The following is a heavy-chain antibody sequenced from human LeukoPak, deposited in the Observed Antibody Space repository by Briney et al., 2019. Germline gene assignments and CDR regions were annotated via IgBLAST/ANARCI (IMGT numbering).Heavy chain of an antibody. J-gene: IGHJ4*02. Sequence: GGSLRLSCEASGFTFSGHSMSWVRQAPGKGLEWVASITSTGSHLYYASSLRGRFTISRDNAKNFLILQADSLRPEDTAVYYCARDGSPNYGYYAFFDNWGRGTLVTVSS. V-gene: IGHV3-21*06. CDR3: ARDGSPNYGYYAFFDN. D-gene: IGHD4-17*01. CDR1: GFTFSGHS. CDR2: ITSTGSHL.